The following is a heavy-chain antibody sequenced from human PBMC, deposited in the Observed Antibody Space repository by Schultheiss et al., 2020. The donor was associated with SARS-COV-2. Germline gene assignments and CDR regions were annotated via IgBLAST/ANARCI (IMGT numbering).Heavy chain of an antibody. CDR1: GYTFTVHY. CDR2: FDPEDGET. V-gene: IGHV1-24*01. CDR3: ATVTASLARYHYYGMDV. J-gene: IGHJ6*02. Sequence: ASVKVSCTTSGYTFTVHYMHWVRQAPGKGLEWMGGFDPEDGETIYAQKFQGRVTMTEDTSKDTAYMELSSLRSEDTAVYYCATVTASLARYHYYGMDVWGQGTTVTVSS.